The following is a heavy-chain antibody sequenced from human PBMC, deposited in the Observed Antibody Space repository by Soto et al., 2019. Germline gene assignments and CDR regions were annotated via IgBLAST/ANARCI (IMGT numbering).Heavy chain of an antibody. CDR1: GYTFTSYV. Sequence: ASVKVSCKASGYTFTSYVISWVRQAPGQGLEWMGWISAYNGNTNFAQKLQGRVTMTTDTSTSIAYMELRSLRSDDTAVYYCARVVATVAGPYGMDVWGKGTTVTVSS. V-gene: IGHV1-18*01. CDR2: ISAYNGNT. D-gene: IGHD6-19*01. CDR3: ARVVATVAGPYGMDV. J-gene: IGHJ6*04.